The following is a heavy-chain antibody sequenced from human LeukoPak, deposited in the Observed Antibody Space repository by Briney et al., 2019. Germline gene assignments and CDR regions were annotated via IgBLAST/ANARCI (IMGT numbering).Heavy chain of an antibody. CDR3: ASQSSSYGGNSGIDY. V-gene: IGHV4-59*01. Sequence: SETLSLTCTVSGGSISSYYWSWIRQPPGKGLEWIGYIYYSGSTNYNPSLKSRVTISVDTSKNQFSLKLSSVTAADTAVYYCASQSSSYGGNSGIDYWGQGTLVTVSS. CDR2: IYYSGST. J-gene: IGHJ4*02. CDR1: GGSISSYY. D-gene: IGHD4-23*01.